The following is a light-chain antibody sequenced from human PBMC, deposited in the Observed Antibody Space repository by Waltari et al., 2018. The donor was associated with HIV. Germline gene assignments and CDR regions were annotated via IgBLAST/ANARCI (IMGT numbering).Light chain of an antibody. CDR1: QSVSIN. J-gene: IGKJ1*01. Sequence: EMVMTQSPATLSVSPGDRVTLSCRASQSVSINLAWFQHKRGQAPRLLIYAASIRATGLPDRFRGSGSGTDFTLTITSFQSEELAVDVCQQYNNWPRGTFGPGTKVEV. CDR3: QQYNNWPRGT. V-gene: IGKV3-15*01. CDR2: AAS.